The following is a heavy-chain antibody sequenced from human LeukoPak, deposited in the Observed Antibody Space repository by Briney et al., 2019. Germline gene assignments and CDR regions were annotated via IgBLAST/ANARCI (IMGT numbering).Heavy chain of an antibody. CDR2: ISSSSSYI. Sequence: GGSLRLSCAASGFTFSTYNMNWVRQAPGKGLEWVSSISSSSSYIYYADSVKGRFTISRDNAKNSLYLQMNSLRAGDTAVYYCARADWDTAMIDYWGQGTLVTVSS. J-gene: IGHJ4*02. D-gene: IGHD5-18*01. CDR1: GFTFSTYN. V-gene: IGHV3-21*01. CDR3: ARADWDTAMIDY.